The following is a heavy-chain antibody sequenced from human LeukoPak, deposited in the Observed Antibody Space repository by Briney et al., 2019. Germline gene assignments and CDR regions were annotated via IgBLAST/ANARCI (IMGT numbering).Heavy chain of an antibody. V-gene: IGHV1-2*02. J-gene: IGHJ4*02. Sequence: ASVKVSCKASGYTFTCYYMHWVRQAPGQGLEWMGWINPNSGGTNYAQKFQGRVTMTRDTSISTAYMELSRLRSDDTAVYYCARDAEGIAALLLDYWGQGTLVTVSS. CDR2: INPNSGGT. CDR3: ARDAEGIAALLLDY. CDR1: GYTFTCYY. D-gene: IGHD6-13*01.